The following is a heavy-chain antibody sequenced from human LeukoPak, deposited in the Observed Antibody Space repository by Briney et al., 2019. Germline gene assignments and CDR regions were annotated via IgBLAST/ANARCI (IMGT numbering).Heavy chain of an antibody. Sequence: NPSETLSLTCTVSGGSISSYYWSWIRQPPGKGLEWIGYIYTSGSTNYNPSLKSRVTISVDTSKNQFSLKLSSVTAADTAVYYCARLRGQLLYGGGWFDPWGQGTLVTVSS. CDR3: ARLRGQLLYGGGWFDP. CDR2: IYTSGST. V-gene: IGHV4-4*09. D-gene: IGHD2-2*02. J-gene: IGHJ5*02. CDR1: GGSISSYY.